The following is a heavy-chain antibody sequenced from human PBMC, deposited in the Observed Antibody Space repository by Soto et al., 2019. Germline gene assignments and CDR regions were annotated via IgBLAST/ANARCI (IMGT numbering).Heavy chain of an antibody. CDR2: ISYDGSNK. D-gene: IGHD6-19*01. CDR3: ARDGWLDY. CDR1: GFTFSNYA. Sequence: QVQLVESGGGVVQPGRSLRLSCAASGFTFSNYAMHWVRQAPGKGLEWVAVISYDGSNKYYADSVKGRFTISRDNSKNPLYLQMNSLRAEDTAVYYCARDGWLDYWGQGTLVTVSS. V-gene: IGHV3-30-3*01. J-gene: IGHJ4*02.